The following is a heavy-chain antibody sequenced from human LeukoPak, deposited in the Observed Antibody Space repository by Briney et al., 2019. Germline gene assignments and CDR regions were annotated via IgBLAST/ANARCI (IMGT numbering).Heavy chain of an antibody. V-gene: IGHV3-23*01. D-gene: IGHD6-13*01. CDR2: ISGSGGST. CDR3: ARGQQLVNYFDY. Sequence: GGSLRLSCAASGFTFSSYAMSWVRQAPGKGLEWVSAISGSGGSTYYADSVKGRFTISRDNSKNTLYLQMNSLRAEDTAVYYCARGQQLVNYFDYWGQGTLVTVSS. J-gene: IGHJ4*02. CDR1: GFTFSSYA.